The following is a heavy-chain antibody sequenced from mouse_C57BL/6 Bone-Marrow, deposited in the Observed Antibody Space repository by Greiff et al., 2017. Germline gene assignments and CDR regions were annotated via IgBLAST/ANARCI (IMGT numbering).Heavy chain of an antibody. CDR1: GYAFSSSW. Sequence: QVQLQQSGPELVKPGASVKISCKASGYAFSSSWMNWVKQRPGKGLEWIGRIYPGDGDTNYNGKFKGKATLTADKSSSTAYMQLSSLTSEDCAVYFCARSDYSKEWGQGTLVTVSA. CDR3: ARSDYSKE. D-gene: IGHD2-5*01. CDR2: IYPGDGDT. V-gene: IGHV1-82*01. J-gene: IGHJ3*02.